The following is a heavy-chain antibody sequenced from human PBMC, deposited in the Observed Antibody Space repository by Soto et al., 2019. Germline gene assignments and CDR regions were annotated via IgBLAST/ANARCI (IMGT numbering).Heavy chain of an antibody. CDR2: INHSGTV. J-gene: IGHJ4*02. V-gene: IGHV4-34*01. CDR3: ARAGAALVRGSIGGFEY. D-gene: IGHD3-10*01. Sequence: QVHLQHWGAGLLKPSETLSLTCAVNGGAFNGYYWPWIRQSPGKGLQWIGEINHSGTVDYNPSLKSRVTFSLDTSKKQFSLTRTAVTAADPAVDYCARAGAALVRGSIGGFEYWCQGTLVTVSS. CDR1: GGAFNGYY.